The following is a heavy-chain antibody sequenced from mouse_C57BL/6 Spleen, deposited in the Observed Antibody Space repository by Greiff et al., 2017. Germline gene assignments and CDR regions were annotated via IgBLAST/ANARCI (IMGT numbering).Heavy chain of an antibody. V-gene: IGHV1-69*01. CDR1: GYTFTSYW. CDR2: IDPSDSYT. Sequence: VQLQQPGAELVMPGASVKLSCKASGYTFTSYWMHWVKQRPGQGLEWIGEIDPSDSYTNYNQKFKGKSTLTVDKSSSTAYMQLSSLTSEDSAVYDCARWGDSSCFYYFGCWGHGPTLTFSS. D-gene: IGHD3-2*02. J-gene: IGHJ2*01. CDR3: ARWGDSSCFYYFGC.